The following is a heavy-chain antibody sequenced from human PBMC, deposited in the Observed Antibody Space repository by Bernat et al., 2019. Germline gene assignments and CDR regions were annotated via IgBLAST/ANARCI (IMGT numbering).Heavy chain of an antibody. CDR1: GFTFSSYG. D-gene: IGHD3-10*01. CDR3: ARDGTGVLDY. V-gene: IGHV3-33*01. J-gene: IGHJ4*02. Sequence: QVQLVESGGGVVQSGRSLRLSCAASGFTFSSYGMHWVRQAPGKGLERVAVIWYDGSNKYYADSVKGRFTISRDNSKNTLYLQMNSLRAEDTAVYYCARDGTGVLDYWGQGTLVTVSS. CDR2: IWYDGSNK.